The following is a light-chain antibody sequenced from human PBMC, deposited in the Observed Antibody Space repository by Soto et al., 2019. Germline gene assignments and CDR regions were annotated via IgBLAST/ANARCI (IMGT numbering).Light chain of an antibody. CDR2: GAS. Sequence: EIVMTQSPATLSVSPGERATLSCRASQSVSGNLAWYQQKPGQAPRLLIYGASTRATGIPARFSGSGSGTEFTLTISILQSEDFAVYYCQQYTNLPPVTFGGGTKVEIK. J-gene: IGKJ4*01. CDR1: QSVSGN. CDR3: QQYTNLPPVT. V-gene: IGKV3-15*01.